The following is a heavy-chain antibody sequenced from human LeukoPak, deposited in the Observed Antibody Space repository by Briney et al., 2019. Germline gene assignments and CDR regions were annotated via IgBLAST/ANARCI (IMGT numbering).Heavy chain of an antibody. CDR3: TTTVTRYYYYGMDV. J-gene: IGHJ6*02. CDR2: IYHSGCT. V-gene: IGHV4-4*02. CDR1: GGSISSSNW. D-gene: IGHD4-17*01. Sequence: KTSETLSLTCAVSGGSISSSNWWSWVRQPPVKGLEWIGEIYHSGCTNYNPSLKSRVTISVDKSKNQFSLKLSSVTAADTAVYYCTTTVTRYYYYGMDVWGQGTTVTVSS.